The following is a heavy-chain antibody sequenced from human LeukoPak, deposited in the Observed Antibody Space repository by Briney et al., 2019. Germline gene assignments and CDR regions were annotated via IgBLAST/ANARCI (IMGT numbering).Heavy chain of an antibody. D-gene: IGHD6-19*01. J-gene: IGHJ4*02. V-gene: IGHV3-64D*06. CDR3: VNQISGWVY. Sequence: GGSLRLSCSAFGFTFSDLAMHWVRQAPGKGLEYVSGITRNGDRKFYADSVKGRFTISRDNSKNTLYLQMSSLNPEDTSVYYCVNQISGWVYWGQGTLVTVSS. CDR1: GFTFSDLA. CDR2: ITRNGDRK.